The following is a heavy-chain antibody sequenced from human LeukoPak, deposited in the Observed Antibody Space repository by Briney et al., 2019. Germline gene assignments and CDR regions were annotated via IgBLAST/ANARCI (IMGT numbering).Heavy chain of an antibody. V-gene: IGHV2-70*04. J-gene: IGHJ4*02. D-gene: IGHD3-22*01. CDR1: GFSLSTSGMR. CDR3: ARHYYDSSGYYDAYFDY. CDR2: IDWDDDK. Sequence: SGPTLVNLTQTLKLTCTFSGFSLSTSGMRVSWIRQPPGKALEWLARIDWDDDKFYSTSLKTRLTVSKDTSRNQVVLTMTNMDPVDTATYYCARHYYDSSGYYDAYFDYWGQGTLVTVSS.